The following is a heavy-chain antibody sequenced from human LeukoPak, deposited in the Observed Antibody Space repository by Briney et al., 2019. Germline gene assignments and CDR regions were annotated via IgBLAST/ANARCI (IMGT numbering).Heavy chain of an antibody. CDR1: GFTFSSYA. CDR2: VSGSGGST. V-gene: IGHV3-23*01. J-gene: IGHJ4*02. Sequence: GGSLRLSCAASGFTFSSYAMSWVRQAPGKGLEWVSAVSGSGGSTHYADSVKGRFTISRDNSKNTLYLQMNSLRAEDTAAYYCAKSYGANFFDLWGQGTLVTVSS. D-gene: IGHD4-23*01. CDR3: AKSYGANFFDL.